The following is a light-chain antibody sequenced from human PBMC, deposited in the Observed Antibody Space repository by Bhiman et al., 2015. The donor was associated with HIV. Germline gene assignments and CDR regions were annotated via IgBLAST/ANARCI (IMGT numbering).Light chain of an antibody. CDR2: QDN. CDR3: QAWDSRVLYV. V-gene: IGLV3-1*01. J-gene: IGLJ1*01. Sequence: SYELTQPPSLSVSPGQTASITCSGDKLGNRYACWYQQKPGQSPVLVIYQDNKRPSGIPERFSGSNSGNSATLTISGTQAVDEADYYCQAWDSRVLYVFGNGTKVSVL. CDR1: KLGNRY.